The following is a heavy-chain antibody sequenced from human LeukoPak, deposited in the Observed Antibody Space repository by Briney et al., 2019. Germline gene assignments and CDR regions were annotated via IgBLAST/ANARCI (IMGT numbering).Heavy chain of an antibody. V-gene: IGHV4-30-4*08. CDR3: ARQRICNGAHCYYYMDV. D-gene: IGHD2/OR15-2a*01. CDR1: GGSVSSGDYY. J-gene: IGHJ6*03. CDR2: IHSSGIT. Sequence: SETLSLTCTVSGGSVSSGDYYWSWIRQPPGKGLEYIGYIHSSGITYYSPSLKSRLTVSVDMSRKQFSLRLTSVTAADTAVYYCARQRICNGAHCYYYMDVWGKGTTVTVSS.